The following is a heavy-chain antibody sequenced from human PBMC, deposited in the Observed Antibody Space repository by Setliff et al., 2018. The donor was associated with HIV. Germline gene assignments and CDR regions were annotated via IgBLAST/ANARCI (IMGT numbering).Heavy chain of an antibody. CDR3: ARSSYYGSGSYTDY. V-gene: IGHV4-31*02. CDR2: SYHSGSP. D-gene: IGHD3-10*01. J-gene: IGHJ4*02. Sequence: TWIRQHPGKGLEWIGYSYHSGSPSYNPSLKSRTTISVDTSKNEFSLKLRSVTAADTAVYYCARSSYYGSGSYTDYWGQGTLVTVSS.